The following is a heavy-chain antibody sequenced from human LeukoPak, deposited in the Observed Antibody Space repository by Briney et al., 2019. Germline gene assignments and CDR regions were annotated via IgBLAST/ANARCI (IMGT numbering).Heavy chain of an antibody. CDR3: ARSRAGTYAFDI. Sequence: GGSLRLSCAASGFTFDDYGMSWIRHAPGKGLEWVSGINWNGGSTGYADSVKGRFTVSTDNAKNSLYLQMNSLRAEDAALYYCARSRAGTYAFDIWGQGTMVTVSS. D-gene: IGHD6-19*01. V-gene: IGHV3-20*04. CDR2: INWNGGST. CDR1: GFTFDDYG. J-gene: IGHJ3*02.